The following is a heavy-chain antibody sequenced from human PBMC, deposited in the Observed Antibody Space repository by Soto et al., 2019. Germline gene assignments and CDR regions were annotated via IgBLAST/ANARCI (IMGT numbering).Heavy chain of an antibody. CDR3: ARVVSGWSGIDY. CDR1: CGSISSYY. D-gene: IGHD6-19*01. J-gene: IGHJ4*02. V-gene: IGHV4-59*12. Sequence: SETLSLTCTVSCGSISSYYWSWIRQPPGKGLEWIGEIYHSGSTNYNPSLKSRVNISVDKSKNQFSLKLSSVTAADTAVYYCARVVSGWSGIDYWGQGTLVTVSS. CDR2: IYHSGST.